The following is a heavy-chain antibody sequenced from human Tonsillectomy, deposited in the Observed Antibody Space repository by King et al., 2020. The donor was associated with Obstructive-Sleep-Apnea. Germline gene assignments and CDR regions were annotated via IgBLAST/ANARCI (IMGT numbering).Heavy chain of an antibody. D-gene: IGHD3-22*01. CDR3: ARDIDNSGNGHFDI. CDR2: NSYSGST. Sequence: QLQESGTGLVKPSQTLSLTCTVSVGSISSGHYYWSWIRQHPGKGLEWIGYNSYSGSTYYNPSLKSRVMISVDMSKNQFSLKLSSVTAADTAVYYCARDIDNSGNGHFDIWGQGTMVTVSS. CDR1: VGSISSGHYY. J-gene: IGHJ3*02. V-gene: IGHV4-31*03.